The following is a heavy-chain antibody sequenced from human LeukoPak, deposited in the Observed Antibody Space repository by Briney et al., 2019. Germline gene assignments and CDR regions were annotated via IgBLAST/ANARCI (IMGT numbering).Heavy chain of an antibody. CDR2: INYSGTT. V-gene: IGHV4-59*01. D-gene: IGHD1-26*01. CDR1: GGSISSYY. Sequence: SETLSLTCTVPGGSISSYYWSWIRRPPGKGLEWIGYINYSGTTNYNPSLKSRVTISVDTSKNQFSLKMTSVTAADTAVYYCARGAGWWDLWGQGTLATVS. CDR3: ARGAGWWDL. J-gene: IGHJ4*02.